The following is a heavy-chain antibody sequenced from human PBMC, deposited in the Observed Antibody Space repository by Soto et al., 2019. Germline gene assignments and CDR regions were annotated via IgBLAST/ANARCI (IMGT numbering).Heavy chain of an antibody. J-gene: IGHJ6*02. Sequence: QVQLVESGGGVVQPGRSLRLSCAASGFTFSSYAMHWVRQAPGKGLEWVAVISYDGSNKYYADSVKGRFTISRDNSKNTRXLQMNSLRAEDTAVYYCARDLGAMGDSRSSWGMDVWGQGTTVTVSS. CDR3: ARDLGAMGDSRSSWGMDV. D-gene: IGHD6-13*01. V-gene: IGHV3-30-3*01. CDR2: ISYDGSNK. CDR1: GFTFSSYA.